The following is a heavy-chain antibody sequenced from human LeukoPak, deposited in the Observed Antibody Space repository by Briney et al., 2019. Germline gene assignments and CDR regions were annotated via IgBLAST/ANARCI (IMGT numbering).Heavy chain of an antibody. V-gene: IGHV3-7*01. CDR2: IKQDGSEK. D-gene: IGHD1-14*01. CDR1: GFTFSSYW. Sequence: GGSLRLYCAASGFTFSSYWMSWVRQAPGKGLEWVANIKQDGSEKYYVDSVKGRFTISRDNAKNSLYLQMNSLRAEDTAVYYCARDFSLNRRSTTRHDYWGQGTLVTVSS. J-gene: IGHJ4*02. CDR3: ARDFSLNRRSTTRHDY.